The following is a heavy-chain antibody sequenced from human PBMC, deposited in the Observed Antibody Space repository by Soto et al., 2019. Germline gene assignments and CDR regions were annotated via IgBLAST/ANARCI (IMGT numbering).Heavy chain of an antibody. Sequence: GASVKVSCKASGYTFTSYGISWVRQAPGQGLEWMGWISAYNGNTNYAQKLQGRVTMTTDTSTSTAYMELRSLRSDDTAVYYCARGGERTYNYDFRSGYYNDYWGQGTLVTVSS. V-gene: IGHV1-18*01. CDR3: ARGGERTYNYDFRSGYYNDY. J-gene: IGHJ4*02. D-gene: IGHD3-3*01. CDR1: GYTFTSYG. CDR2: ISAYNGNT.